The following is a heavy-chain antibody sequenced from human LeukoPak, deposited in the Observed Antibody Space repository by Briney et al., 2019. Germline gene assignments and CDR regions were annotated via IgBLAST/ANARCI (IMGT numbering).Heavy chain of an antibody. CDR3: AKVCGGYDSDPDY. V-gene: IGHV3-9*01. CDR2: ISWNSGTI. Sequence: PGGSLRLSCVASGLSFDDYAMHWVRQAPGKGLEWVAGISWNSGTIGYADSAKGRFTISRDNAKNSLYLQMNSLRAEDTALYYCAKVCGGYDSDPDYWGQGTLVTVSS. D-gene: IGHD5-12*01. J-gene: IGHJ4*02. CDR1: GLSFDDYA.